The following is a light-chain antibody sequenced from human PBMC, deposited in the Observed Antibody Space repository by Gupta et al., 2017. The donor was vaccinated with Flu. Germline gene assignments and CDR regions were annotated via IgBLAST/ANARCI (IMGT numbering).Light chain of an antibody. Sequence: NFLLTQPHSVSESPGQTVTISCTSSSGSIASNYVQWYQQRPGSAPTTVIYEDNQRPSGVPDRFSGSIASSSNSASLTLTGLKTEDEADAYCQSYDSSNPYWVFGGGTKLTVL. CDR2: EDN. CDR3: QSYDSSNPYWV. CDR1: SGSIASNY. J-gene: IGLJ3*02. V-gene: IGLV6-57*02.